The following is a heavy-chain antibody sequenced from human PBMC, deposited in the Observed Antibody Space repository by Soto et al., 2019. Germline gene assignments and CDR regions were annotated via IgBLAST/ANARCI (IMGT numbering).Heavy chain of an antibody. CDR3: AKGARSNGSGSYYTVNWFDP. CDR1: GFTFSSYA. CDR2: ISGSGGST. J-gene: IGHJ5*02. D-gene: IGHD3-10*01. Sequence: PGGSLRLSCAASGFTFSSYAMSWVRQAPGKGLEWVSAISGSGGSTYYADSVKGRFTISRDNSKNTLYLQMNSLRAEDTAVYYCAKGARSNGSGSYYTVNWFDPWGQGTLVTVSS. V-gene: IGHV3-23*01.